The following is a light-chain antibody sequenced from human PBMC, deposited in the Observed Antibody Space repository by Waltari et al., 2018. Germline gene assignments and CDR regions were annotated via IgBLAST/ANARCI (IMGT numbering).Light chain of an antibody. Sequence: QSALTQPASVSGSPGQSITISCAGTSSDVGNYNYVSWYQQHPGKAPKLMIYGVSNRPSGVSNRFSGSKAGNTASLTISGLQAEDEADYYCTSYTTSSTWVFGGGTKLTVL. V-gene: IGLV2-14*01. J-gene: IGLJ3*02. CDR1: SSDVGNYNY. CDR2: GVS. CDR3: TSYTTSSTWV.